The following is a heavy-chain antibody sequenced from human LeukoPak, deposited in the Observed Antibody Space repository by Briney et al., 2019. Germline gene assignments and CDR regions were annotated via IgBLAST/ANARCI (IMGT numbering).Heavy chain of an antibody. V-gene: IGHV3-48*03. CDR2: ISSSGSTI. J-gene: IGHJ6*04. Sequence: GGSLRLSCAASGFTFSNYAMNWVRLAPGKGLEWVSYISSSGSTIYYADSVKGRFTISRDNAKNSLYLQMNSLRAEDTAVYYCAELGITMIGGVWGKGTTVTISS. D-gene: IGHD3-10*02. CDR1: GFTFSNYA. CDR3: AELGITMIGGV.